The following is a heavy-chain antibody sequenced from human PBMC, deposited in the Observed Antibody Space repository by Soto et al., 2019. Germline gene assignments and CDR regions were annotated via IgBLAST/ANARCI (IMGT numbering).Heavy chain of an antibody. J-gene: IGHJ6*01. CDR2: ISGSGGNT. D-gene: IGHD3-16*01. CDR1: GFTFSPYA. V-gene: IGHV3-23*01. CDR3: AKGLRRLLRTQYYYGLEV. Sequence: PGGSLRLSCAASGFTFSPYAMTWVRQAPGKGLEWVSSISGSGGNTNYADSVKGRFTVSRDNSKRTLSLQMNSLTEEDTAIYYCAKGLRRLLRTQYYYGLEVWGRGTTAHVSS.